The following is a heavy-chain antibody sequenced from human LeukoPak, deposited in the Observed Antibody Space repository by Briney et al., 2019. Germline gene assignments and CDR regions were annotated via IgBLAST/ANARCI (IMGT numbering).Heavy chain of an antibody. J-gene: IGHJ4*02. CDR3: ARDGVYYDSSGQYFDY. CDR1: GGTFSSYA. Sequence: SVKVSCKASGGTFSSYAISWVRQAPGQGLEWMGGIIPIFGTANYAQKFQGRVTITADESTSTAYMELSSLRSEDTAVYYCARDGVYYDSSGQYFDYWGQGTLVTVSS. CDR2: IIPIFGTA. D-gene: IGHD3-22*01. V-gene: IGHV1-69*13.